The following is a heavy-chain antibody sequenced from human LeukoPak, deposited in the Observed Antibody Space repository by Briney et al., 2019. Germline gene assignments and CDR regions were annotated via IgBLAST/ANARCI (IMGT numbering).Heavy chain of an antibody. CDR1: GASINNYY. CDR2: IYFTGNT. CDR3: ARQPSRTAAFDI. D-gene: IGHD6-13*01. J-gene: IGHJ3*02. Sequence: SEPLSLTCTVSGASINNYYWSWIRQPPGKGLEWIGYIYFTGNTNYNPSLNSRVTMSVDTSKSQFSSKSQFSLSLSSVTAADTAVYFCARQPSRTAAFDIWGQGTMVTVSS. V-gene: IGHV4-59*08.